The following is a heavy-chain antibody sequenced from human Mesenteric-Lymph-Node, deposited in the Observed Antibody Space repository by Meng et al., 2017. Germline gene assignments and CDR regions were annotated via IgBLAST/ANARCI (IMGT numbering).Heavy chain of an antibody. CDR3: ARADRRFLNELAEHFFDS. D-gene: IGHD3-3*02. J-gene: IGHJ4*02. CDR1: GFTFTNFW. CDR2: IKFDGSAQ. V-gene: IGHV3-7*01. Sequence: GGSLRLSCAASGFTFTNFWMNWVRQAPGKGLEWVASIKFDGSAQFYVDSVKGRFTISRDNAKNSLYLQMNSLRVDDTAMYYCARADRRFLNELAEHFFDSWGQGTLVTVSS.